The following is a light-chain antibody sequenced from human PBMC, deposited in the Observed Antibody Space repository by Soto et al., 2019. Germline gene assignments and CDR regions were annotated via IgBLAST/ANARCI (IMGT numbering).Light chain of an antibody. CDR1: SSDVGGYNY. Sequence: QSVLTQPPSASGSPGQSVTISCTGTSSDVGGYNYVSWYQQHPGKAPKLMIYEVSKRPSGVPDRFSGSKSGNTASLTVSGLKAEDGADYYCSSYAGSNVGFGGGTKLTVL. J-gene: IGLJ2*01. CDR3: SSYAGSNVG. V-gene: IGLV2-8*01. CDR2: EVS.